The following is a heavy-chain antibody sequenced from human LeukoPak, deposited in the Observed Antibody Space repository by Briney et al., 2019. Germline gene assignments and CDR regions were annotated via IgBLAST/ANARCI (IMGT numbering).Heavy chain of an antibody. J-gene: IGHJ4*02. V-gene: IGHV4-61*02. CDR1: GGSISSSSYY. D-gene: IGHD3-10*01. CDR2: IYTSGST. Sequence: PSETLSLTCTVSGGSISSSSYYWAWIRQPAGKGLEWIVRIYTSGSTDYHPSLKSRFTISVDTCKNQFSLKLSSVTAADTAVYYCAGNYYGSGSYYSEDRYWGQGTLVTVSS. CDR3: AGNYYGSGSYYSEDRY.